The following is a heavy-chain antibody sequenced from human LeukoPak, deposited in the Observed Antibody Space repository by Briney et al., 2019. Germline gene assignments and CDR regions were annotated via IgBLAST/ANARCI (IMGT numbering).Heavy chain of an antibody. D-gene: IGHD1-26*01. J-gene: IGHJ3*01. CDR1: GFTFCEYA. CDR3: TRATIVGATGVLDV. CDR2: IRRKDNGGTT. Sequence: PGRSLRLSCTASGFTFCEYAMSWVRQAPGEGLECVGFIRRKDNGGTTEYAASVKGRFTISRDDSESIAYLQMNSLKTEDTAVYYCTRATIVGATGVLDVWGQGTMVTVSS. V-gene: IGHV3-49*04.